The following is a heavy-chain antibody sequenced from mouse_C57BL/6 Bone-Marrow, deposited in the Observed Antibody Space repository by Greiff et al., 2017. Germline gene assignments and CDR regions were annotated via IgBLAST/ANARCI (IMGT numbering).Heavy chain of an antibody. CDR3: TRITTVVATRY. V-gene: IGHV6-6*01. J-gene: IGHJ2*01. CDR1: GFTFSDAW. D-gene: IGHD1-1*01. CDR2: IRNKANNHAT. Sequence: EVMLVESGGGLVQPGGSMKLSCAASGFTFSDAWMDWVRQSPEKGLEWVAEIRNKANNHATYYAESVKGRFTISRADSKSSVYLQMNSLRAEDTGIYYCTRITTVVATRYWGQGTTLTVSS.